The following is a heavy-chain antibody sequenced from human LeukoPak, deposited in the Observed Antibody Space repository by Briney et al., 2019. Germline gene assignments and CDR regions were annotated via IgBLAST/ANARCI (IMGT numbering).Heavy chain of an antibody. J-gene: IGHJ6*03. CDR2: IRYDGSNK. Sequence: GGSLRLSCAASGFTFSSYGMHWVRQAPGKGLEWVAFIRYDGSNKYYADSVKGRFTISRDNSKNTLYLQMNSLRAEDTAVYYCAKAPDRPPAAIMPDYYYYYMDVWGKGTTVTISS. D-gene: IGHD2-2*01. V-gene: IGHV3-30*02. CDR1: GFTFSSYG. CDR3: AKAPDRPPAAIMPDYYYYYMDV.